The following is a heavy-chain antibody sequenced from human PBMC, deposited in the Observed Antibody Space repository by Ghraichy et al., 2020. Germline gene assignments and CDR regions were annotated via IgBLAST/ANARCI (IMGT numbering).Heavy chain of an antibody. Sequence: GGSLRLSCAASGFTFSSYWMSWVRQAPGKGLEWVANIKQDGSEKYYVDSVKGQFTISRDNAKNSLYMKMNSLKAEDTAVYYCARDLGRRGRMGYYYYGMDVWGQGTTVTVSS. CDR2: IKQDGSEK. D-gene: IGHD3-16*01. J-gene: IGHJ6*02. CDR3: ARDLGRRGRMGYYYYGMDV. CDR1: GFTFSSYW. V-gene: IGHV3-7*01.